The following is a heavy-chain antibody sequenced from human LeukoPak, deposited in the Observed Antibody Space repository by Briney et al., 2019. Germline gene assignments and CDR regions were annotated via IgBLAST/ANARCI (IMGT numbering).Heavy chain of an antibody. J-gene: IGHJ3*02. D-gene: IGHD3-3*01. CDR2: ISSSSSYI. CDR1: GFTFSSYS. Sequence: GGSLRLSCAASGFTFSSYSMNWVRQAPGKGLEWVSSISSSSSYIYYADSVKGRFTISRDNAKNSLYLQMNSLRAEDTAVYYCARDDFWSARAPRNAFDIWGQGTMVTVSS. V-gene: IGHV3-21*01. CDR3: ARDDFWSARAPRNAFDI.